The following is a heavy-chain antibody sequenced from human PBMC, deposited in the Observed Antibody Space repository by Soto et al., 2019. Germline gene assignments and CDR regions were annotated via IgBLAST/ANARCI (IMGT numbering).Heavy chain of an antibody. CDR2: ILHTGGT. V-gene: IGHV4-30-2*01. J-gene: IGHJ4*02. Sequence: QLQLQESGSRLMKPSQTLSLTCAVSGGSISGGGFSWSWIRQPPGKGLEWIGYILHTGGTQYNPSLKSRVSMSVDKSKNQFSLHLTSVTAADTAVYYCARLQFGEGFDYWGQGALVTVSS. D-gene: IGHD3-10*01. CDR1: GGSISGGGFS. CDR3: ARLQFGEGFDY.